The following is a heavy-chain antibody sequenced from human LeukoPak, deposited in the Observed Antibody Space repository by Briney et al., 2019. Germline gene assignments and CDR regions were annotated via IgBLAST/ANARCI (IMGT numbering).Heavy chain of an antibody. Sequence: GASVKVSCKASGGTFSSYAISWVRQAPGQGLEWMGIINPSGGSTSYAQKFQGRVTMTRDTSTSTVYMELSSLRSEDTAVYYCARGAHRRDGYNGALDYWGQGTLVTVSS. J-gene: IGHJ4*02. CDR1: GGTFSSYA. CDR2: INPSGGST. D-gene: IGHD5-24*01. CDR3: ARGAHRRDGYNGALDY. V-gene: IGHV1-46*01.